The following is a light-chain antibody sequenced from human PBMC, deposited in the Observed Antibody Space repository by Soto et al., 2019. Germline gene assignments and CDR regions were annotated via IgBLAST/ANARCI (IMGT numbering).Light chain of an antibody. CDR3: QQYGSSPLT. CDR1: QSVSSY. V-gene: IGKV3-20*01. J-gene: IGKJ1*01. Sequence: ETVLTQSPATLSLSPGERATLSCRASQSVSSYLAWYQQRPGQAPRLLIYDASNRATGIPARFSGSGSGTDFSLTISRLEPEDFAVYYCQQYGSSPLTFGQGTKVDIK. CDR2: DAS.